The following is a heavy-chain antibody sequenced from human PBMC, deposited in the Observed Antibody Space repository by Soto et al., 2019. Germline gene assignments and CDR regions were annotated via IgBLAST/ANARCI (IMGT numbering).Heavy chain of an antibody. D-gene: IGHD6-19*01. V-gene: IGHV3-23*01. CDR3: AKRGGDSGWGDFDS. CDR2: ISHSDHST. J-gene: IGHJ4*02. Sequence: EVQLLESGGGLVQPGGSLRLSCAASGFPFSRCAMNWVRQAPGKGLEWVSTISHSDHSTYYADSVKGRFTVSSDNSENTLYLQMNSLRAEDTAIYYCAKRGGDSGWGDFDSCGKGSLVAVSS. CDR1: GFPFSRCA.